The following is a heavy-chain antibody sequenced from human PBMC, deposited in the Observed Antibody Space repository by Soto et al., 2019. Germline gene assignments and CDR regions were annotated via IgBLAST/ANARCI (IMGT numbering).Heavy chain of an antibody. V-gene: IGHV4-31*03. Sequence: QVQLQESGPGLVKPSQTLSLTCTVSGGSISSGGYYWSWIRQHPGKGLEWIGYIYYSGSTYYNPSLKSRVTISVDTSKNQFALKLSSVTAADTAVYYCARFYGLVVKRAIFDYWGQGTLVTVSS. CDR3: ARFYGLVVKRAIFDY. CDR1: GGSISSGGYY. D-gene: IGHD3-10*01. J-gene: IGHJ4*02. CDR2: IYYSGST.